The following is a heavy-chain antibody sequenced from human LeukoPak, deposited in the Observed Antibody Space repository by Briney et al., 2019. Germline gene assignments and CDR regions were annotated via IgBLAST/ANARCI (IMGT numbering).Heavy chain of an antibody. D-gene: IGHD3-22*01. Sequence: ASVKVSCKASGYTFTSYDINWVRQATGQGLEWMGWMNPNSGNTGYAQKFQGRVTMTRNTSTSTAYMELSSLRSEDTAVYYCARALTYYYDSSGYIWGQGTLVTVSS. CDR2: MNPNSGNT. CDR3: ARALTYYYDSSGYI. V-gene: IGHV1-8*01. CDR1: GYTFTSYD. J-gene: IGHJ4*02.